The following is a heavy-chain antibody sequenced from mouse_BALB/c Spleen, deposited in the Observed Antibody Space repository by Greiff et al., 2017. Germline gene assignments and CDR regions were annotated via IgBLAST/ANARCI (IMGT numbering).Heavy chain of an antibody. V-gene: IGHV1-18*01. J-gene: IGHJ4*01. CDR3: ANPGKIYYYGSSYQVPPYYAMDY. Sequence: EVQLQQSGPELVKPGASVKISCKTSGYTFTEYTMHWVKQSHGKSLEWIGGINPNNGGTSYNQKFKGKATLTVDKSSSTAYMELRSLTSEDSAVYYCANPGKIYYYGSSYQVPPYYAMDYWGQGTSVTVSS. CDR1: GYTFTEYT. CDR2: INPNNGGT. D-gene: IGHD1-1*01.